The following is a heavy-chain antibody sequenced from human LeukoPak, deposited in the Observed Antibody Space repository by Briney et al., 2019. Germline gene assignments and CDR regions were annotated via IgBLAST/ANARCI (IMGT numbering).Heavy chain of an antibody. D-gene: IGHD3-3*01. Sequence: GGSLRLSCAASGFTFDDYAMHWVRQGPGKGLEWVSGISWNSGSIGYADSVKGRFTISRDNAKNSLYLQMNSLRAEDTAVYYCAREVTIFGVAVYYYYYMDVWGKGTTVTVSS. CDR3: AREVTIFGVAVYYYYYMDV. CDR2: ISWNSGSI. CDR1: GFTFDDYA. V-gene: IGHV3-9*01. J-gene: IGHJ6*03.